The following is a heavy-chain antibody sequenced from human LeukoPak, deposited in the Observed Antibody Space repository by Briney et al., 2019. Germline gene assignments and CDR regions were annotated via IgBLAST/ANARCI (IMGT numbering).Heavy chain of an antibody. CDR3: ANGNRCTSPNCLGYYYFYMDV. J-gene: IGHJ6*03. D-gene: IGHD2-8*01. V-gene: IGHV3-23*01. Sequence: QPGGSLRLSCAASGFTFSSYGMNWVRQAPGRGLEWVSGFSGSGGTTYFASSVKGRFTISRDNSNNSLYLQMNSLRAEDTAVYYCANGNRCTSPNCLGYYYFYMDVWGKGTTVTVSS. CDR2: FSGSGGTT. CDR1: GFTFSSYG.